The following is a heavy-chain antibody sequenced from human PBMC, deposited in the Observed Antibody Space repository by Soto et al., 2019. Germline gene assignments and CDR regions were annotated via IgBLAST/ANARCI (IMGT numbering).Heavy chain of an antibody. J-gene: IGHJ6*02. D-gene: IGHD3-22*01. CDR3: ARDPGLDSSGYYYYGMDV. CDR2: IIPIFGTA. CDR1: GGTFSSYA. V-gene: IGHV1-69*01. Sequence: QVQLVQSGAEVKKPGSSVKVSCKASGGTFSSYAISWVRQAPGHGLEWMGGIIPIFGTANYAQKFQGRVTITADESTSTAYMELSSLRSEDTAVYYCARDPGLDSSGYYYYGMDVWGQGTTVTVSS.